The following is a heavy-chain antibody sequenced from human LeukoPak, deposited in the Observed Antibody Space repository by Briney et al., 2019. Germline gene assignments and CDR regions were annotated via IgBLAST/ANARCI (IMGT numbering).Heavy chain of an antibody. CDR3: TRMVTIFGVVPGDY. V-gene: IGHV1-18*01. J-gene: IGHJ4*02. Sequence: ASVKVSCKASGYTFTSYGISWVRQAPGQGLEWMGWISAYNGNTNYAQKLQGRVTMTTDKSTSTAYMELRSLRSDATVVYYCTRMVTIFGVVPGDYWGQGTLVTVSS. D-gene: IGHD3-3*01. CDR2: ISAYNGNT. CDR1: GYTFTSYG.